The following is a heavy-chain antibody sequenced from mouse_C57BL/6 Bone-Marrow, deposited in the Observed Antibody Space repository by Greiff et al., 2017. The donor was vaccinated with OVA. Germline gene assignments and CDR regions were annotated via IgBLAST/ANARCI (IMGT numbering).Heavy chain of an antibody. CDR2: ISNLAYSI. Sequence: EVHLVESGGGLVQPGGSLKLSCAASGFTFSDYGMAWVRQAPRKGPEWVAFISNLAYSIYYADTVTGRFTISRENAKNTRYLEMSSLRSEDTAMYYCARHGDEFAYWGQGTLVTVSA. J-gene: IGHJ3*01. V-gene: IGHV5-15*01. CDR3: ARHGDEFAY. CDR1: GFTFSDYG.